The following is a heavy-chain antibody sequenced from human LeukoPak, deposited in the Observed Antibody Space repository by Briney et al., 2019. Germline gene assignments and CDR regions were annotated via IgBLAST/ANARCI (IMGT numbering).Heavy chain of an antibody. CDR2: IYPGDSDA. J-gene: IGHJ4*02. D-gene: IGHD1-26*01. CDR1: GSIFTSYW. CDR3: ARRRDLYSGSYYPFDY. Sequence: GASLQISCEGAGSIFTSYWIGWGRQLPGKGLKGMWIIYPGDSDARSSPSFQGQVTISAAKSISTAYLQWSSLKASDTAMYYCARRRDLYSGSYYPFDYWGQGTLVTVSS. V-gene: IGHV5-51*01.